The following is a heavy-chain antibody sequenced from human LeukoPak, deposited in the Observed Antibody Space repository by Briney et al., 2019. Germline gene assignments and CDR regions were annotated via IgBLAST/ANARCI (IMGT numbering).Heavy chain of an antibody. V-gene: IGHV1-69*13. CDR1: GGTFSSYA. J-gene: IGHJ4*02. D-gene: IGHD2-21*02. CDR3: ARVGDGTGYYFDY. CDR2: IIPIFGTA. Sequence: SVKVSCKASGGTFSSYAISWARQAPGQGLEWMGGIIPIFGTANYAQKFQGRVTITADESTSTAYMELSSLRSEDTAVYYCARVGDGTGYYFDYWGQGTLVTVSS.